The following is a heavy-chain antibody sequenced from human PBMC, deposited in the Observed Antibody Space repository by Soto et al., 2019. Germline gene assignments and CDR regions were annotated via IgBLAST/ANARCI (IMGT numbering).Heavy chain of an antibody. D-gene: IGHD3-10*01. Sequence: QVQLQESGPGLVKSSQTLSLTCTVSGGSISSDGNYWSWIRQHPGMGLEWIGYIYYSGSTYYNPSLKSRVTISVDTSKNQFSLKLNSVTAADTAVYYCARARMVRGIIYYYGMDVWGQGTTVTVSS. J-gene: IGHJ6*02. CDR3: ARARMVRGIIYYYGMDV. V-gene: IGHV4-31*03. CDR2: IYYSGST. CDR1: GGSISSDGNY.